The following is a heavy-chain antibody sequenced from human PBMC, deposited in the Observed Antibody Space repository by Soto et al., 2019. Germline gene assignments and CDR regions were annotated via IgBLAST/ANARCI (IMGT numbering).Heavy chain of an antibody. D-gene: IGHD3-22*01. CDR1: GYTLTELS. J-gene: IGHJ4*02. CDR3: ARVLYYYDSSGYYYYYFDY. V-gene: IGHV1-24*01. Sequence: ASVKVSCKVSGYTLTELSMHWVRQAPGKGLEWMGGFDPEDGETIYAQKFQGRVTMTEDTSTDTAYMELRSLRSDDTAVYYCARVLYYYDSSGYYYYYFDYWGQGTLVTVSS. CDR2: FDPEDGET.